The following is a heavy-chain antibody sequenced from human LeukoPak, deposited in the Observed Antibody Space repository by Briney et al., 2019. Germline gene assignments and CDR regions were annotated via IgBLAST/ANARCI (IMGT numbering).Heavy chain of an antibody. CDR1: GFTFSSYV. D-gene: IGHD6-6*01. Sequence: PGGSLRLSCAASGFTFSSYVMHWVRQAPGKGLEWVAVIWYDGSNKYYADSVKGRFTISRDNSKNTLYLQMNSLRAEDTAVYYCAKDLEKYSSSPNDAFDIWGQGTMVTVSS. CDR2: IWYDGSNK. V-gene: IGHV3-33*06. CDR3: AKDLEKYSSSPNDAFDI. J-gene: IGHJ3*02.